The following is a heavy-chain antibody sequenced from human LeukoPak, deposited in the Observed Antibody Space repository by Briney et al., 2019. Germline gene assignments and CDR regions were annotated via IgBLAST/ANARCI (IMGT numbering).Heavy chain of an antibody. D-gene: IGHD2-2*01. J-gene: IGHJ4*02. CDR3: AVLYGSSTSGFDFDY. Sequence: GASVKVSCKASGYTFTSYAMHWVRQAPGQRLEWMGWINAGNGNTKYSQKFQGRVTITVDTSASTAYMELSSMRSEDTAVYYCAVLYGSSTSGFDFDYWGQGTLVTVSS. CDR1: GYTFTSYA. V-gene: IGHV1-3*01. CDR2: INAGNGNT.